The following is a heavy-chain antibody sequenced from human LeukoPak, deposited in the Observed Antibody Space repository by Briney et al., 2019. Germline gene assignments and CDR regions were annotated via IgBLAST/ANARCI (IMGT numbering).Heavy chain of an antibody. CDR3: ARDLLTGVFDY. CDR1: GGAISSYY. CDR2: IYFSGST. J-gene: IGHJ4*02. Sequence: SETLSFTCTVSGGAISSYYWSWIRQPPGKGLEWVGYIYFSGSTNYNPSLKSRVTISVDTSKNQFSLNLSSVTAADTAVYYCARDLLTGVFDYWGRGTLVTVSS. V-gene: IGHV4-59*01. D-gene: IGHD3-9*01.